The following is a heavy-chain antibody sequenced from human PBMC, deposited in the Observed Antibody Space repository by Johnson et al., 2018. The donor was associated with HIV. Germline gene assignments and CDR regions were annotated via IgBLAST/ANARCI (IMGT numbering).Heavy chain of an antibody. CDR2: ISYDGSNK. Sequence: QVQLVESGGGVVQPGRSLRLSCAASGFTFSSYAMHWVRQAPGKGLEWVAVISYDGSNKYYADSVKGRFTISRDNSKNTLYLQMNSLRAEDTAVYYCAGESGGSGAFAIWGQWTMVTVSS. V-gene: IGHV3-30-3*01. CDR1: GFTFSSYA. J-gene: IGHJ3*02. D-gene: IGHD3-10*01. CDR3: AGESGGSGAFAI.